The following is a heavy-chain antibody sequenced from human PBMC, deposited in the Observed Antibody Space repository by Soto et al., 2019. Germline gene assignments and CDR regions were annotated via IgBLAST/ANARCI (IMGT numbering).Heavy chain of an antibody. CDR2: ISGAGGDT. J-gene: IGHJ4*02. V-gene: IGHV3-23*02. CDR1: GFTFGDYA. CDR3: AKGRATYYHDGTGDY. D-gene: IGHD3-22*01. Sequence: GGSLRLSCEASGFTFGDYAMSWVRQAPGKGLEWVSGISGAGGDTYYRDSVQGRFTVSRDNSKNTLYLQMNSLRAEDTAVYYCAKGRATYYHDGTGDYWGQGTLVTVSS.